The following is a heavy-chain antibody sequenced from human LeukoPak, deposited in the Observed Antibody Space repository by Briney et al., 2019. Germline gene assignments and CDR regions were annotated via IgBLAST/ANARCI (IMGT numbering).Heavy chain of an antibody. CDR1: GFTFSSYA. V-gene: IGHV3-30*14. Sequence: GGSLRLSCAASGFTFSSYAMHWVRQAPGKGLEWVAVISYDGSNKYYADSVKGRFTISRDNSKNTLYLQMNSLRAEDTAVYYCTSPDYDSNGSYRDYWGQGTLVTVSS. D-gene: IGHD3-22*01. CDR3: TSPDYDSNGSYRDY. J-gene: IGHJ4*02. CDR2: ISYDGSNK.